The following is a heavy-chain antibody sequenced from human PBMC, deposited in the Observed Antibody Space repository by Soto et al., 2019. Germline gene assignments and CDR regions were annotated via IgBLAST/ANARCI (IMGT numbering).Heavy chain of an antibody. CDR1: GGSISSSSYY. Sequence: QLQLQESGPGLVKPSETLSLTCAVSGGSISSSSYYWGWIRQPPGKGLEWIGSIYYSGSTYYTPSLQSRVAISVDTSKNRFSLKLNSVTAADTAVYYCARRTVNIRTFYSGLTTHCFDYWGQGTLVTVSS. CDR3: ARRTVNIRTFYSGLTTHCFDY. V-gene: IGHV4-39*01. D-gene: IGHD6-19*01. J-gene: IGHJ4*02. CDR2: IYYSGST.